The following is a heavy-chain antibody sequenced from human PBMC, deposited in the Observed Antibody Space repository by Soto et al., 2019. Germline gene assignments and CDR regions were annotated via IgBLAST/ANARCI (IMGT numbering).Heavy chain of an antibody. D-gene: IGHD6-13*01. CDR2: IYYTGST. CDR3: AKYRGTEAEGFTLDY. CDR1: GDSINNYY. J-gene: IGHJ4*02. Sequence: SETLSLTCTVSGDSINNYYWSWIRQPPGKRLEWIGYIYYTGSTTYNPSLESRVTMSVDTSKNQFSLKLNSVNAADTAVYYCAKYRGTEAEGFTLDYWGRGXLVTVDS. V-gene: IGHV4-59*01.